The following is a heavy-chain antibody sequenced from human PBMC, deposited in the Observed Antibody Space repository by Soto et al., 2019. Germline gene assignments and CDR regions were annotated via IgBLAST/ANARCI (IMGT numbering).Heavy chain of an antibody. D-gene: IGHD4-17*01. Sequence: SVKVSCKASGGTFSSYAISWVRQAPGQGLEWMGGIIPIFGTANYAQKFQGRVTITADESTSTAYMELSSLRSEGTAVYYCARVGATVKALDYWGQGTLVTVSS. V-gene: IGHV1-69*13. J-gene: IGHJ4*02. CDR1: GGTFSSYA. CDR3: ARVGATVKALDY. CDR2: IIPIFGTA.